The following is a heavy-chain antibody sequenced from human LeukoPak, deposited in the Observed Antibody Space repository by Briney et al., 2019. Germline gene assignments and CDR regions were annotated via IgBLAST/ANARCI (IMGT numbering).Heavy chain of an antibody. J-gene: IGHJ4*02. D-gene: IGHD3-9*01. CDR2: IYHSGST. CDR1: GGSISSYY. CDR3: ASQLRYFDWSYYFDY. Sequence: SETLSLTCTVSGGSISSYYWSWIRQPPGKGLEWIGSIYHSGSTYYNPSLKSRVTISVDTSKNQFSLKLSSVTAADTAVYYCASQLRYFDWSYYFDYWGQGTLVTVSS. V-gene: IGHV4-59*08.